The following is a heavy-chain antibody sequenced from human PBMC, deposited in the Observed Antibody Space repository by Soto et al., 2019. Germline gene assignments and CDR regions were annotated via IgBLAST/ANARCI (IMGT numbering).Heavy chain of an antibody. CDR2: IRSKAYGGTT. V-gene: IGHV3-49*03. D-gene: IGHD2-2*03. CDR3: GQLDPIPFDY. CDR1: GFTFGDYA. Sequence: PGGSLRLSCTASGFTFGDYAMSWFRQAPGKGLEWVGFIRSKAYGGTTEYAASVKGRFTISRDDSKSIAYLQMNSLKTEDTAVYYCGQLDPIPFDYWGQGTLVTVSS. J-gene: IGHJ4*02.